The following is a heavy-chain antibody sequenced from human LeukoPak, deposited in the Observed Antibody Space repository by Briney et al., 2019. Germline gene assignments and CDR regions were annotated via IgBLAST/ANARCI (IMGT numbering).Heavy chain of an antibody. CDR1: GGSISSYY. Sequence: TSETLSLTCTVSGGSISSYYWSWIRQPPGKGLEWIGYIYYSGSTNYNPSLKSRVTISADTSKNQFSLKLNSVTAADTAVYYCGRVCPDLIAAAAHAFDIWGQGTMVTVSS. CDR3: GRVCPDLIAAAAHAFDI. J-gene: IGHJ3*02. CDR2: IYYSGST. V-gene: IGHV4-59*08. D-gene: IGHD6-13*01.